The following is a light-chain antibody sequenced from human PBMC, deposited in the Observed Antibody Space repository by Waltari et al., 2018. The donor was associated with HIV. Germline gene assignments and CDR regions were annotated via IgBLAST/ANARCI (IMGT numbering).Light chain of an antibody. V-gene: IGLV1-44*01. Sequence: QSVLTPPPSASGTPGQRVTISCSRSRYHIGSTGVDWYQQLPGTAPKVVIHSSNQRPSGVPDRFSGSKSGTSASLAISGLQSEDEADYYCAAWDDSLNVVTFGGGTKLTVL. CDR3: AAWDDSLNVVT. CDR2: SSN. J-gene: IGLJ2*01. CDR1: RYHIGSTG.